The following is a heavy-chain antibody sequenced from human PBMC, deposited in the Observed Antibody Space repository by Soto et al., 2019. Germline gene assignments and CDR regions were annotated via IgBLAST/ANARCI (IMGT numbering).Heavy chain of an antibody. V-gene: IGHV5-51*01. CDR1: GYKFTSYW. D-gene: IGHD5-12*01. Sequence: GESVKISCRTSGYKFTSYWIAWVRQMPGKGLEWMGIIFPSDSDTRYSPSFQGQVTISADRSTSTVFLQWASLKASDTAVYFCARKDKSGYFNWFDPWGQGTMVTVSS. J-gene: IGHJ5*02. CDR2: IFPSDSDT. CDR3: ARKDKSGYFNWFDP.